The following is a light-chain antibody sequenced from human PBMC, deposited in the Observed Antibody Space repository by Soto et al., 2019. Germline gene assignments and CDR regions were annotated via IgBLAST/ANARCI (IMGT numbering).Light chain of an antibody. Sequence: EIVMTQSPATLSVSPGERATLSCRASQSVSSNLAWYQQKPGQAPRLLIYGASTRATGIQARFSGSGSGTEFTLTISSLQSEEFAVYYCQQYNNWPPLYTFGQGAKLEIK. V-gene: IGKV3-15*01. CDR2: GAS. CDR3: QQYNNWPPLYT. J-gene: IGKJ2*01. CDR1: QSVSSN.